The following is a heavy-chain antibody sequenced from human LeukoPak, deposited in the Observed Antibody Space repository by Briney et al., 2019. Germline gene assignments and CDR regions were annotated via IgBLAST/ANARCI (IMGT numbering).Heavy chain of an antibody. CDR1: GFTFSSYA. V-gene: IGHV3-9*01. J-gene: IGHJ4*02. D-gene: IGHD1-1*01. CDR3: AKAHNWAIQSRYDY. CDR2: ISWNSGSI. Sequence: GGSLRLSCAASGFTFSSYAMSWVRQAPGKGLEWVSGISWNSGSIGYADSVKGRFTISRDNAKNSLYLQMNSLRAEDTALYYCAKAHNWAIQSRYDYWGQGTLVTVSS.